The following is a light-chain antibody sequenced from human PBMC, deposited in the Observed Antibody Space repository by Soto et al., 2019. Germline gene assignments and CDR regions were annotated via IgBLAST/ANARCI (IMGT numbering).Light chain of an antibody. Sequence: DIVMTQSPDSLAVSLGERATINCESSQSVLYSSNNKSYLAWYQQKPGQPPRLLIYWASTRESGVPDRFSGSGSGTDFTLTISSLQAEDVAVYYCQQYYSSPNTFGQGTKLEIK. V-gene: IGKV4-1*01. CDR3: QQYYSSPNT. J-gene: IGKJ2*01. CDR1: QSVLYSSNNKSY. CDR2: WAS.